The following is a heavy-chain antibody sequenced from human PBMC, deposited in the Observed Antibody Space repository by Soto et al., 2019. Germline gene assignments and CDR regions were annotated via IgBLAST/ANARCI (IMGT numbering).Heavy chain of an antibody. CDR1: GFTFSSYG. J-gene: IGHJ4*02. Sequence: QVQLVESGGGVVQPGRSLRLSCAASGFTFSSYGMHWVRQAPGKGLEWVAVIWYDGSNKYYADSVKGRFTISRDNSKNTLYLQMNSLRAEDTAVYYCARDRVAVADTQLDYWGQGTLVTVSS. CDR2: IWYDGSNK. CDR3: ARDRVAVADTQLDY. D-gene: IGHD6-19*01. V-gene: IGHV3-33*01.